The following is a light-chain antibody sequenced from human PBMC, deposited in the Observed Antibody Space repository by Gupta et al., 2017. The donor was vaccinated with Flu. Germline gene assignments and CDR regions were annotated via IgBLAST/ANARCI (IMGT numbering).Light chain of an antibody. V-gene: IGLV2-14*01. CDR3: SSYTSSSTLNV. J-gene: IGLJ1*01. Sequence: QSALTQPASVPGSPGPSITISCTGTSSDVGGYNDVSWYQQHPGKAPKLMIYEVSNRPSGVSNRFSGSKSGNTASLTIAGLQAEDEADYYCSSYTSSSTLNVFGTGTKVTVL. CDR1: SSDVGGYND. CDR2: EVS.